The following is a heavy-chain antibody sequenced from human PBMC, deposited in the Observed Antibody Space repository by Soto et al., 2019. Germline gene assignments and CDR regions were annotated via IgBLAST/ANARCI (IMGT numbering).Heavy chain of an antibody. V-gene: IGHV4-30-4*01. CDR2: IYNSGGS. CDR3: VGTGTTDDY. Sequence: QEQLQESGPGLVKPSQTLSLTCSVSGATVRSGDYYWSSIRQAPGKGLEWIGYIYNSGGSYYNPSLKGRLSISIDTSKNQFYLKLNSVTAADTGIYYCVGTGTTDDYWGRGTLVTVSS. J-gene: IGHJ4*02. D-gene: IGHD4-17*01. CDR1: GATVRSGDYY.